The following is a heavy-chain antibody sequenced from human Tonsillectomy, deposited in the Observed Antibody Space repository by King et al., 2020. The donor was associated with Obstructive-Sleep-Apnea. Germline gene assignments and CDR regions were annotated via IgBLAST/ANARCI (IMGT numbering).Heavy chain of an antibody. CDR3: TTELWFGELLFRY. Sequence: QLVQSGGGLVKPGGSLRLSCAASGFTFSYAWMNWVRQAPGKGLEWVGRIKSKTDGGTTDYAAPVKDRFTISRDDTKNTLYLQMNSLKTEDTAVYYCTTELWFGELLFRYWGQGTRVTVSS. J-gene: IGHJ4*02. D-gene: IGHD3-10*01. CDR1: GFTFSYAW. V-gene: IGHV3-15*01. CDR2: IKSKTDGGTT.